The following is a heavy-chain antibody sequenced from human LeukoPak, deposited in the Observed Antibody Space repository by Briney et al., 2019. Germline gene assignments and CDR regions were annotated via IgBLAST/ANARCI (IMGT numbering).Heavy chain of an antibody. CDR1: GGSFSGYY. Sequence: SETLSLTCAVYGGSFSGYYWSWIRQPPGKGLEWIGEINHSGGTNYNPSLKSRVTISVDTSKNQFSLKLSSVTAADTAVYYCARGAMIVVGPDAFDIWGQGTMVTVSS. D-gene: IGHD3-22*01. CDR3: ARGAMIVVGPDAFDI. J-gene: IGHJ3*02. V-gene: IGHV4-34*01. CDR2: INHSGGT.